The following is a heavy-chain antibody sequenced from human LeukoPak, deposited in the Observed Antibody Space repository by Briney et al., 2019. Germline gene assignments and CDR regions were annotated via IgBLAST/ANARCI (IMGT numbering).Heavy chain of an antibody. J-gene: IGHJ4*02. Sequence: GGSLRLSCAVSGVTLSNYGMSWVRQAPGKGLEWVAGISDSGGNTKYADSVKGWFTISRDNPKNTLYLQMNSLRAEDTAVYFCAKRGVVIRVILVGFHKEAYYFECWGQGALVTVSS. CDR3: AKRGVVIRVILVGFHKEAYYFEC. V-gene: IGHV3-23*01. D-gene: IGHD3/OR15-3a*01. CDR1: GVTLSNYG. CDR2: ISDSGGNT.